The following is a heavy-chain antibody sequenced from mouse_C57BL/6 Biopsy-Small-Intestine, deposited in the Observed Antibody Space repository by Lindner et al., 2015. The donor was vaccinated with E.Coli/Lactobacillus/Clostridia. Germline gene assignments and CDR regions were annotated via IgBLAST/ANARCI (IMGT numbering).Heavy chain of an antibody. CDR2: ISACNGNT. D-gene: IGHD1-1*01. CDR3: ARDRSGYTTDY. Sequence: SVKVSCKASGYTFTSYGISWVRQAPGQGLEWMGWISACNGNTTYAQKLQGRVTMTTDTSTSTAYMELRSLRSDDTAVYYCARDRSGYTTDYWGQGTLVTVSS. CDR1: GYTFTSYG. V-gene: IGHV1-81*01. J-gene: IGHJ4*01.